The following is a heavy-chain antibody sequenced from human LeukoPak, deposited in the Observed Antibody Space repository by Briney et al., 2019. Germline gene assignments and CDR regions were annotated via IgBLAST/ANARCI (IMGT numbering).Heavy chain of an antibody. CDR1: GFTLSNYW. J-gene: IGHJ4*02. CDR3: ARGLSGYSSSLGY. CDR2: IDQDGTTR. Sequence: PGGSLRLSCAASGFTLSNYWMSWVRQAPGKGLEWVANIDQDGTTRSYVDSVKGRFTISRDNAKNTLYLQMNSLRAEDTAVYYCARGLSGYSSSLGYWGQGTLVTVSS. D-gene: IGHD6-6*01. V-gene: IGHV3-7*01.